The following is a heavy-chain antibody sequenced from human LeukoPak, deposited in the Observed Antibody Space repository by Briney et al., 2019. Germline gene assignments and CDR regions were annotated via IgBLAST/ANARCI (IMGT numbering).Heavy chain of an antibody. V-gene: IGHV4-4*07. CDR1: GGSINNYF. J-gene: IGHJ4*02. CDR3: AREDPARMTATLDY. CDR2: IYTSGST. Sequence: PSETLSLTCTVSGGSINNYFWSWVRQPAGEGLEWIGRIYTSGSTNYNPSLRSRVTISVDMSKNQFSLKLSSVTAADTAVYYCAREDPARMTATLDYWGQGILVTVSS. D-gene: IGHD2-21*02.